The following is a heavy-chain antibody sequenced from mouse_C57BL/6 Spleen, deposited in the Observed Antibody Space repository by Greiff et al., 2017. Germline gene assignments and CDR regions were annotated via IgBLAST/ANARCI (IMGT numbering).Heavy chain of an antibody. J-gene: IGHJ3*01. V-gene: IGHV1-80*01. Sequence: VKLVESGAELVKPGASVKISCKASGYAFSSYWMNWVKQRPGKGLEWIGQIYPGDGDTNYNGKFKGKATLTADKSSSTAYMQLSSLTSEDSAVYFCARFDYGSWFAYWGQGTLVTVSA. CDR1: GYAFSSYW. CDR3: ARFDYGSWFAY. D-gene: IGHD1-1*01. CDR2: IYPGDGDT.